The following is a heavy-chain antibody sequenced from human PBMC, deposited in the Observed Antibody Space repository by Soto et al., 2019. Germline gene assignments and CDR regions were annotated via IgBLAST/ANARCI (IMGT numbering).Heavy chain of an antibody. D-gene: IGHD6-19*01. J-gene: IGHJ4*02. Sequence: PSETLSLTCTVSGGSISSYYWSWIRQPPGKGLEWIGYIYYSGSTNYNPSLKSRVTISVDTSKNQFSLKLSSVTAADTAVYYCARVFSIAVALDYWGQGTLVTVSS. CDR3: ARVFSIAVALDY. CDR1: GGSISSYY. V-gene: IGHV4-59*01. CDR2: IYYSGST.